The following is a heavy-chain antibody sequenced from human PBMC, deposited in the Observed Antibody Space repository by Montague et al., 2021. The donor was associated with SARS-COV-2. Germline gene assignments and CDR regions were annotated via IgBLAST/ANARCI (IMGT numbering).Heavy chain of an antibody. CDR1: GFTFSSYS. CDR3: ARDKYYDILTGYYHY. D-gene: IGHD3-9*01. Sequence: SLRLSCAASGFTFSSYSMNWVRQAPGKGLEWVSSISSSSSYIYYADSVKGRFTISRDNAKNSLYLQMNSLRAEDTAVYYCARDKYYDILTGYYHYWGQGTLVTVSS. J-gene: IGHJ4*02. V-gene: IGHV3-21*01. CDR2: ISSSSSYI.